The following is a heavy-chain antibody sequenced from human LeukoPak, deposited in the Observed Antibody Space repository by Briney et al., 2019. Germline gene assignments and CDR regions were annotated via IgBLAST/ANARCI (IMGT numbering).Heavy chain of an antibody. V-gene: IGHV3-33*01. CDR1: GFTFSSYG. CDR2: IWYDGSNK. J-gene: IGHJ4*02. CDR3: ARYKGGRAAGHFVY. D-gene: IGHD6-13*01. Sequence: PGSSLRLSCAASGFTFSSYGMHWVRQAPGKGLEWVAVIWYDGSNKYYADSVKGRFTITRDNSKNTLYLQMNSLRAEETAVYYCARYKGGRAAGHFVYWGRGTLVTLSS.